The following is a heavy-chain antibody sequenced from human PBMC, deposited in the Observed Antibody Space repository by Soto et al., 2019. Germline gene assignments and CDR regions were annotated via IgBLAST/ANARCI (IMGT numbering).Heavy chain of an antibody. CDR3: ARHGSY. V-gene: IGHV4-39*01. CDR2: IYFSGST. J-gene: IGHJ4*02. Sequence: QLQLQELGPALVKPSETLSLTCTVSGVSISNTSYYWGWIRQPPGKGLEWIATIYFSGSTFYNPSLKSRVTISVDTSKNQFSLELHSVTAADTAMYYCARHGSYWGQGTLVTVSS. CDR1: GVSISNTSYY.